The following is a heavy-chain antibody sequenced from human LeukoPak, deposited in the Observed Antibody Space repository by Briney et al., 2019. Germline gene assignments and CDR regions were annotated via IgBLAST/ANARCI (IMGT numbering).Heavy chain of an antibody. CDR3: ARDGPPDILTGTYYGMDV. CDR1: GGSISSYY. Sequence: SETLSLTCTVSGGSISSYYWSWIRQPPGKGLEWIGYIYYSGSTNYNPSLKSRVTISVDTSKIQFSLKLSSVTAADTAVYYCARDGPPDILTGTYYGMDVWGKGTTVTVSS. J-gene: IGHJ6*04. V-gene: IGHV4-59*01. D-gene: IGHD3-9*01. CDR2: IYYSGST.